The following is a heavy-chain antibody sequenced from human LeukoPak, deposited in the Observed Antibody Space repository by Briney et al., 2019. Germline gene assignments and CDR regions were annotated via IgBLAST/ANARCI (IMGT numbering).Heavy chain of an antibody. D-gene: IGHD1-1*01. V-gene: IGHV3-23*01. CDR1: GFTFSSYA. CDR3: AKDLNTNWKYFHY. CDR2: SDSGNT. J-gene: IGHJ4*02. Sequence: PGGSLRLSCAASGFTFSSYAMGWVRQAPGKGLEWVSVSDSGNTYYAASVKGRFTISRDNSKNTLYLQMNSLRAEDTAIYYCAKDLNTNWKYFHYWGQGTLVTVSS.